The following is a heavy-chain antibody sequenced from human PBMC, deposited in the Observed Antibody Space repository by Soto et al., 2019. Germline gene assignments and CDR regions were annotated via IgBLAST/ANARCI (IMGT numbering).Heavy chain of an antibody. CDR2: ILYTGNA. CDR1: GASTINNS. Sequence: TSETLSLTCTVSGASTINNSWGWVRQPPGKGLEWIGYILYTGNANYNPSLKRRVTMSEDASKNQVYLKISSLTAADTAVYYCARAAYGSGSHYASYFYYALDVWGQGTTVTVSS. CDR3: ARAAYGSGSHYASYFYYALDV. D-gene: IGHD3-10*01. V-gene: IGHV4-59*01. J-gene: IGHJ6*02.